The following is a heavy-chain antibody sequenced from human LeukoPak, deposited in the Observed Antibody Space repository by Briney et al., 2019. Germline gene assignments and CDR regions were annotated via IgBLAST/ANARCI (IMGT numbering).Heavy chain of an antibody. D-gene: IGHD1-26*01. CDR3: ARGGVVGGTTYRYFDY. V-gene: IGHV3-30*04. CDR2: ISYDASSK. CDR1: GFTFSNYA. Sequence: GRSLRLSCAASGFTFSNYAMLWVRQAPGRGLEWVALISYDASSKYHADSVKGRFTISRDNSKHTLSLKMNSLRPEDTAVYYCARGGVVGGTTYRYFDYWGQGTLVTVSS. J-gene: IGHJ4*02.